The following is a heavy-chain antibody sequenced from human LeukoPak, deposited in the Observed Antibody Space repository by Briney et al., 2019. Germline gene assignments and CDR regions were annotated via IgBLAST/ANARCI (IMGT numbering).Heavy chain of an antibody. CDR2: FDPEDGET. V-gene: IGHV1-24*01. CDR3: ATDSVYYDSSGYYYPGY. CDR1: GYTLTELS. Sequence: ASVKVSCKVSGYTLTELSMHWVRQAPGKGLEWMGGFDPEDGETIYAQKFQGRVTMTEDTSTDTAYMELSSLRFEDTAVYYCATDSVYYDSSGYYYPGYWDQGTLVTVSS. J-gene: IGHJ4*02. D-gene: IGHD3-22*01.